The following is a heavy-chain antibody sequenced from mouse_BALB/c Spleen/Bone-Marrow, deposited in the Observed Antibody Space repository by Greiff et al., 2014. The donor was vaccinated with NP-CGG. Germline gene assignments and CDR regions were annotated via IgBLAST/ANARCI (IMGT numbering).Heavy chain of an antibody. CDR3: ARGSYYEGAMDY. CDR2: IWAGGST. D-gene: IGHD1-1*01. CDR1: GFSLTSYG. J-gene: IGHJ4*01. Sequence: VQGVESGPGLVAPSQSLSITCTVSGFSLTSYGVHWVRQPPGKVLEWLRVIWAGGSTNYNSALMSRLSISKDNSKSQVFLKMNSLQTDDTAMYYCARGSYYEGAMDYWGQGTSVTVSS. V-gene: IGHV2-9*02.